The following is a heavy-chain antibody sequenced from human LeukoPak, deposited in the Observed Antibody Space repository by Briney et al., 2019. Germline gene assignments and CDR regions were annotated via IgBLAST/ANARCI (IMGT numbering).Heavy chain of an antibody. Sequence: RTGESLKISCKGSGYSFTSYWIGWVRQMPGKGLEWMGIIYVGDSDTRYSPSFEGQVTISVDKSISTAYLQWRSLKASDTAIYYCARQNAEVSYFEYWGQGTLVTVSS. V-gene: IGHV5-51*01. CDR3: ARQNAEVSYFEY. CDR2: IYVGDSDT. CDR1: GYSFTSYW. D-gene: IGHD1-1*01. J-gene: IGHJ4*02.